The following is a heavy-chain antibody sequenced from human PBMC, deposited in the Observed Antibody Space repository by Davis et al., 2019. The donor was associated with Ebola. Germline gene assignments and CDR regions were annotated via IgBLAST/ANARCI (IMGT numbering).Heavy chain of an antibody. V-gene: IGHV3-23*01. CDR2: IGVSGGST. CDR1: GFTFSSYA. Sequence: GESLKISCAASGFTFSSYAMSWVRQAPGRGLEWVSGIGVSGGSTYYADSVKGRFTISRDNSKNTLYLQMNSLRAEDTAVYYCARGAYCSSSSCYTHTFDIWGQGTMVTVSS. CDR3: ARGAYCSSSSCYTHTFDI. J-gene: IGHJ3*02. D-gene: IGHD2-2*02.